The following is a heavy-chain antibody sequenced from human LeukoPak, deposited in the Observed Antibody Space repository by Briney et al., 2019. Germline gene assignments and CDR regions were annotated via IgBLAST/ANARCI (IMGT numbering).Heavy chain of an antibody. Sequence: PGRSLRLSCAASGFIFSNYAIHWVRQAPGKGLEWVAAISYDGNLQHYADAVQGRFTISRDNAKNSLYLQMNNLRAEDTAMFYCATSMAQDVDAFHIWGQGTMVTVSS. J-gene: IGHJ3*02. CDR2: ISYDGNLQ. D-gene: IGHD2-21*01. CDR1: GFIFSNYA. CDR3: ATSMAQDVDAFHI. V-gene: IGHV3-30*03.